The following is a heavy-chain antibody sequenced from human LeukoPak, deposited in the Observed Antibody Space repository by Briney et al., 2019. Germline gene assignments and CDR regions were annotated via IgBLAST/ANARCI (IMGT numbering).Heavy chain of an antibody. J-gene: IGHJ4*02. CDR1: GFTFSDYY. Sequence: GGSLRLSCAASGFTFSDYYMSWIRQAPGKGLEWVSSISSSSSYIYYADSVKGRFTISRDNAKNSLYLQMNSLRAEDTAVYYCARVQWLVEGGFDYWGQGTLVTVSS. CDR2: ISSSSSYI. CDR3: ARVQWLVEGGFDY. D-gene: IGHD6-19*01. V-gene: IGHV3-11*06.